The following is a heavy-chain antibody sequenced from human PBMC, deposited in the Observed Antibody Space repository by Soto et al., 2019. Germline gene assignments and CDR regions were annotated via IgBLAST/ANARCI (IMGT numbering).Heavy chain of an antibody. D-gene: IGHD5-18*01. Sequence: HPGGSLRLSCVASGFTFSRYGIHWVRQAPGKGLEWMAVISHDGSKKYYADSVKGRFTISRDNAKNSLYLQMNSLRAEDTALYYCARDPGYSYGTQFDYWGQGTLVTVSS. J-gene: IGHJ4*02. V-gene: IGHV3-30*03. CDR2: ISHDGSKK. CDR3: ARDPGYSYGTQFDY. CDR1: GFTFSRYG.